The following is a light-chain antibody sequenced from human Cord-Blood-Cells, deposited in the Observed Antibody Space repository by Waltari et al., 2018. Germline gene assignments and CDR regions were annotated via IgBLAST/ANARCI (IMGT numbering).Light chain of an antibody. CDR2: DVS. Sequence: QSALTQPRPVSGPPGQPVTISCTGTSSDVGGYNYVSWYQQHPGKAPKLMIYDVSKRPSGVPDRFSGSKSGNTASLTISGLQAEDEADYYCCSYAGSYTYVFGTGTKVTVL. V-gene: IGLV2-11*01. J-gene: IGLJ1*01. CDR3: CSYAGSYTYV. CDR1: SSDVGGYNY.